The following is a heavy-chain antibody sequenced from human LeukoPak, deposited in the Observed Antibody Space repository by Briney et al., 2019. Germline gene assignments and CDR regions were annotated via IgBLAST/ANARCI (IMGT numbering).Heavy chain of an antibody. CDR1: GFTFSSYA. Sequence: GGSLRLSCAASGFTFSSYAMSWVRQAPGKGLEWVSAISGSGGSTYYADSVKGRLTISRDNSKNTLYLQMNSLRAEDTAVYYCAKGYYYDSSGYYSPEYFQHWGQGTLVTVSS. CDR3: AKGYYYDSSGYYSPEYFQH. D-gene: IGHD3-22*01. J-gene: IGHJ1*01. V-gene: IGHV3-23*01. CDR2: ISGSGGST.